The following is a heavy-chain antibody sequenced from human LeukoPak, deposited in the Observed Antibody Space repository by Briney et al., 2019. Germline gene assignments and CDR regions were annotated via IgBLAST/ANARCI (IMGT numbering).Heavy chain of an antibody. V-gene: IGHV4-4*02. J-gene: IGHJ4*02. Sequence: SETLSLTCAVSGGSISSSNWWSWVRQPPGKGLEWIGEIYHSGSTNYNPSLKSRVTISVDKSKNQFSLKLSSVTAADTAVYYCARERLSEGNGDYGPFDYWGQGTLVTVSS. CDR1: GGSISSSNW. D-gene: IGHD4-17*01. CDR2: IYHSGST. CDR3: ARERLSEGNGDYGPFDY.